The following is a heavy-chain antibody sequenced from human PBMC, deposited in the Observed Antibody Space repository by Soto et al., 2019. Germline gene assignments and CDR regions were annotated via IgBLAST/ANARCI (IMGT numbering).Heavy chain of an antibody. CDR1: GGSISSYY. CDR2: IYYSGST. Sequence: SETLSLTCTVSGGSISSYYWSWIRQPPGKGLEWIGYIYYSGSTNYNPSLKSRVTISVDTSKNQFSLKLSSVTAADTAVYYCARDQSYDILTGYYFALGWFDPWGQGTLVTVSS. D-gene: IGHD3-9*01. J-gene: IGHJ5*02. CDR3: ARDQSYDILTGYYFALGWFDP. V-gene: IGHV4-59*01.